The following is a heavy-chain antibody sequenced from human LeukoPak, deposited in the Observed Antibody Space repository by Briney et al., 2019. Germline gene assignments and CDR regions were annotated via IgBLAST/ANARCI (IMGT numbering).Heavy chain of an antibody. D-gene: IGHD1-7*01. Sequence: GASVKVSCKASGYTFTSYGISWVRQAPGQGLEWMGIINPSGGSTSYAQKFQGRVTMTRDTSTSTVYMELSSLRSEDTAVYYCARAERELHLPFQHWGQGTLVTVSS. CDR2: INPSGGST. CDR1: GYTFTSYG. V-gene: IGHV1-46*01. J-gene: IGHJ1*01. CDR3: ARAERELHLPFQH.